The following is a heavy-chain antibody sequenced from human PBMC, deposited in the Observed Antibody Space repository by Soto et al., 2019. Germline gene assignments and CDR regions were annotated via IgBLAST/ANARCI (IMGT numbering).Heavy chain of an antibody. CDR2: ISSSSSYI. V-gene: IGHV3-21*01. CDR3: ARDFEVVPAAPAMVRGVSPIDY. D-gene: IGHD3-10*01. Sequence: EVQLVESGGGLVKPGGSLRLSCAASGFTFSSYSMNWVRQAPGKGLEWVSSISSSSSYIYYADSVKGRFTISRDNAKNSLYLQMNSLRAEDTAVYYCARDFEVVPAAPAMVRGVSPIDYWGQGTLVTVSS. J-gene: IGHJ4*02. CDR1: GFTFSSYS.